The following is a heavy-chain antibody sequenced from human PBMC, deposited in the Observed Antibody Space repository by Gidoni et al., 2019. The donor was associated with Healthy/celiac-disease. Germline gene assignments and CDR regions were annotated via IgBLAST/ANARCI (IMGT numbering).Heavy chain of an antibody. D-gene: IGHD3-22*01. CDR2: IYPGDSDT. V-gene: IGHV5-51*01. Sequence: EVQLVQSGAEVKKPGESLKISCKGSGDSFTSYWIGWVRQMPGKGLEWMGIIYPGDSDTRYSPSFQGQVTISADKSISTAYLQWSSLKASDTAMYYCARVSPHWYYYHSSGYYGFDYWGQGTLVTVSS. CDR1: GDSFTSYW. J-gene: IGHJ4*02. CDR3: ARVSPHWYYYHSSGYYGFDY.